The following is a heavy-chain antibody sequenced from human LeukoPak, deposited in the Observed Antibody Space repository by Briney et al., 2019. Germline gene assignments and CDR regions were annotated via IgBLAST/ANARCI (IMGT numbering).Heavy chain of an antibody. CDR1: GYSISSGYY. CDR2: IYHSGST. CDR3: AGDLLFYGPTYY. Sequence: SETLSLTCTVSGYSISSGYYWGWIRPPPGKGLEWIGSIYHSGSTYYNPSLKSRVTISVDTSKNQFSLKLSSVTAADTAVYYCAGDLLFYGPTYYWGQGTLVTVSS. V-gene: IGHV4-38-2*02. J-gene: IGHJ4*02. D-gene: IGHD4-17*01.